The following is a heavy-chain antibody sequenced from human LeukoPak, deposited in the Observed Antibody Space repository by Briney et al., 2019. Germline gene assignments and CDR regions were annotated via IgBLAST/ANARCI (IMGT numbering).Heavy chain of an antibody. J-gene: IGHJ5*02. CDR2: IWYDGSNK. Sequence: GRSLRLSCAASGFTFSSYGMHWARQAPGKGLEWVAVIWYDGSNKYYADSVKGRFTISRDNSKNTLYLQMNSLRAEDTAVYYCARDLVTMVRGSSMGGPWFDPWGQGTLVTVSS. CDR1: GFTFSSYG. D-gene: IGHD3-10*01. V-gene: IGHV3-33*01. CDR3: ARDLVTMVRGSSMGGPWFDP.